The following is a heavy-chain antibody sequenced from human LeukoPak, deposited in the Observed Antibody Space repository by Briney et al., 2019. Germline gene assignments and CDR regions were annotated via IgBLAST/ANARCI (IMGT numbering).Heavy chain of an antibody. J-gene: IGHJ4*02. V-gene: IGHV3-23*01. CDR3: ANPPAGYCSGGSCYERDY. Sequence: PGGSLRLSCAASGFTFSSYAMSWVRQAPGKGLEWVSAISGSGGSTYYADSVKGRFTISRDNSKNTLYLQMNSLRAEDTAVYYCANPPAGYCSGGSCYERDYWGQGTLVTVSS. CDR1: GFTFSSYA. D-gene: IGHD2-15*01. CDR2: ISGSGGST.